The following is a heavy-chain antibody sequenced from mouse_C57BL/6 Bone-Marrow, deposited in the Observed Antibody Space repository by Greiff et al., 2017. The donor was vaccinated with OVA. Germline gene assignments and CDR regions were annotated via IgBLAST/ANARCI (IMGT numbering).Heavy chain of an antibody. CDR3: ARLGYYGSSYGWYFDV. Sequence: QVHVKQSGSELRSPGSSVKLSCKDFDSEVFPIAYMSWVRQKPGHGFEWIGGILPSIGRTIYGEKFEDKATLDADTLSNTAYLELNSLTSEDSAIYYCARLGYYGSSYGWYFDVWGTGTTVTVSS. CDR1: DSEVFPIAY. CDR2: ILPSIGRT. V-gene: IGHV15-2*01. D-gene: IGHD1-1*01. J-gene: IGHJ1*03.